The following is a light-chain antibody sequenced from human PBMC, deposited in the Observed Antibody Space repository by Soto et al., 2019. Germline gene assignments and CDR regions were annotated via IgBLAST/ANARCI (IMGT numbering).Light chain of an antibody. V-gene: IGLV4-69*01. Sequence: QLVLTQSPSASASLGASVNLTCTLSSGHNTYAIAWHQQRPEKGPRYLMKLNSDGSHRKGDGIPDRFSGSSSGAERYLTISSLQSEDEADYYCQTWGTGIQVFGGGTKLTVL. J-gene: IGLJ2*01. CDR3: QTWGTGIQV. CDR1: SGHNTYA. CDR2: LNSDGSH.